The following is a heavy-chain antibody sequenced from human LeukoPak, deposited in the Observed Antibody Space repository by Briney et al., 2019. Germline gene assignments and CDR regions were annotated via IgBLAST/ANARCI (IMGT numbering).Heavy chain of an antibody. J-gene: IGHJ4*02. CDR2: ISYDGSNK. D-gene: IGHD3-10*01. V-gene: IGHV3-30*03. CDR3: MWQQRGVLGY. Sequence: PGGSLRLSCAASGFTFSDHYVDWVRQAPGKGLEWVAVISYDGSNKYYADSVKGRFTISRDNSKNTLYLQMNSLRAEDTAVYYCMWQQRGVLGYWGQGTLVTVSS. CDR1: GFTFSDHY.